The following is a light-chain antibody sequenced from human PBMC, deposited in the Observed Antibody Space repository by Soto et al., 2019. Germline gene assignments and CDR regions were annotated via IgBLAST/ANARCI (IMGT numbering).Light chain of an antibody. V-gene: IGKV3-11*01. CDR1: QSINNY. CDR2: DAS. CDR3: QYRGIWPPGAT. Sequence: EIVLTQSPVTLSLSPGERATLSCRASQSINNYLAWYQQKPGQPPRLLIYDASNRATAIPVRFSGSGSGTDFALTISSLEPEDSAVDYCQYRGIWPPGATFGGGTKVEIK. J-gene: IGKJ4*01.